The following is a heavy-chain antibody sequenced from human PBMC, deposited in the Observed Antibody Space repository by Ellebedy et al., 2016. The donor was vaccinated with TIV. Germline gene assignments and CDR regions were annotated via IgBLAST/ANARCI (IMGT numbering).Heavy chain of an antibody. CDR3: ARDESTSPVMYESVAGRLGY. CDR1: GYTFTGYY. J-gene: IGHJ4*02. CDR2: INPNSGGT. Sequence: ASVKVSCKASGYTFTGYYMHWVRQAPGQGLEWMGWINPNSGGTNYAQKFQGRVTMTRDTSISTAYMELSRLRSDDTAVYYCARDESTSPVMYESVAGRLGYWGQGTLVTVSS. D-gene: IGHD6-19*01. V-gene: IGHV1-2*02.